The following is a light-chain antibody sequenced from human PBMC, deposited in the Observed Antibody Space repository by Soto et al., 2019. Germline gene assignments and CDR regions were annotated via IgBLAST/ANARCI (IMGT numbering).Light chain of an antibody. CDR1: QSLVFSDGNTY. J-gene: IGKJ1*01. CDR3: VQGTRWLWT. Sequence: DVVLTQSPLSLPVALGQPASISCRSSQSLVFSDGNTYLNWFHQRPGQSPRRLIYKVSNRDSGVPGRFSGSGSGTDFTLNISRVEAEYVGVYYCVQGTRWLWTFSQGTKVEIK. V-gene: IGKV2-30*01. CDR2: KVS.